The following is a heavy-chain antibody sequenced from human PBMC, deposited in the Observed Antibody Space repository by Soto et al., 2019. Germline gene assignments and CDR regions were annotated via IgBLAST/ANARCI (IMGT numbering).Heavy chain of an antibody. CDR2: IYDAGTT. V-gene: IGHV4-39*01. D-gene: IGHD3-10*01. Sequence: QVQLQESGPGLVKPSETLSLTCAVSGASVSRIGFHWGWIRQPPGQGLEWIGSIYDAGTTFYNPSLKSRVTISADTSKNHFSLRLTSVTAADTAVYYCARRGSGHTFDHWGQGTLVTVSS. CDR1: GASVSRIGFH. J-gene: IGHJ4*02. CDR3: ARRGSGHTFDH.